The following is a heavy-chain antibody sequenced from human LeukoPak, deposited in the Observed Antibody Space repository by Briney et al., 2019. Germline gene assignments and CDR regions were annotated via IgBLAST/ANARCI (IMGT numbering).Heavy chain of an antibody. Sequence: PGGSLRLSCAASRFTFSSYAMHWVRQAPVKGLEWVAVISYDGSNKYYADSVKGRFTISRDNSKNTLYLQMNSLRAEDTAVYYSARGLYYYYGMDVWGQGTTVTVSS. CDR2: ISYDGSNK. CDR1: RFTFSSYA. J-gene: IGHJ6*02. CDR3: ARGLYYYYGMDV. V-gene: IGHV3-30-3*01.